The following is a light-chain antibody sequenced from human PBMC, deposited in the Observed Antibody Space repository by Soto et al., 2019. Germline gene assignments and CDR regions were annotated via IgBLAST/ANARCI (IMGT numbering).Light chain of an antibody. CDR3: QQYNTWPRT. V-gene: IGKV3-15*01. CDR2: GAS. CDR1: QGIKDY. J-gene: IGKJ1*01. Sequence: EIVMTQSPATLSVSPGERATLSCRDSQGIKDYVAWFQQKPGQAPRLLIYGASTRATAIPARFSGSGSGTEFTLSISSLQSEDFAVYYCQQYNTWPRTFGQGTKVDIK.